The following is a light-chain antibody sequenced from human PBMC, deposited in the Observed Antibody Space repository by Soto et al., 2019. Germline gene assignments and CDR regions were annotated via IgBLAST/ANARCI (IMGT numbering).Light chain of an antibody. V-gene: IGKV3-11*01. Sequence: EIVLTQSPATLSLSPGERATLSCRASQSVSSYLAWYQQKPGQAPRLLIDDASNRATGIPARFSGSGSGTDFTLTISSLEPEDFAFYYCQQRSNWPPISFGQGPRPEIK. J-gene: IGKJ5*01. CDR2: DAS. CDR1: QSVSSY. CDR3: QQRSNWPPIS.